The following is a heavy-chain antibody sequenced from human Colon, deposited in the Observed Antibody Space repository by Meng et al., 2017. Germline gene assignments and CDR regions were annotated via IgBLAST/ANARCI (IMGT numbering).Heavy chain of an antibody. CDR3: AGGPWELDY. D-gene: IGHD1-26*01. Sequence: QVLLQGCGLGVVAAAESPSVTFSGVGGSVSSGSYPWSWIRQPPVNGLEWIWYINYSRSITYYPSHKSRVTMSVDTSKNQFSLNLSSVTAADTAVYYCAGGPWELDYWGQGTLVTVSS. V-gene: IGHV4-61*01. CDR1: GGSVSSGSYP. CDR2: INYSRSI. J-gene: IGHJ4*02.